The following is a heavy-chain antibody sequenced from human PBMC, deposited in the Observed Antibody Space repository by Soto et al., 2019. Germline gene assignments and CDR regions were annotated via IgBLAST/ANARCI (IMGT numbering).Heavy chain of an antibody. V-gene: IGHV3-21*01. CDR1: GFTFSSYS. CDR2: ISSSSSYI. CDR3: ARVERGPFDY. Sequence: EVQLVESGGGLVKPGGSLRLSCAASGFTFSSYSMNWVRQAPGKGLEWVSSISSSSSYIYYADSVKGRFTISRDNAKNSVYLKMNSLRAEDTAVYYCARVERGPFDYWGQGTLVPVSS. J-gene: IGHJ4*02.